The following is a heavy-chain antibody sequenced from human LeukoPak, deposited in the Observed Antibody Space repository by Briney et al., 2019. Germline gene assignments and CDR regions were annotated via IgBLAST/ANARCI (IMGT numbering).Heavy chain of an antibody. CDR1: GFSFSNYW. CDR2: IKEDGSQI. V-gene: IGHV3-7*01. Sequence: PGGSLRLSCVGTGFSFSNYWLNWVRQAPGKGLEWVANIKEDGSQIYYVDSVKGRFTISRDNAKNSVYLQMNSLRAEDTAVYYCAGSSGWLFDYWGQGTLVAVSS. D-gene: IGHD6-19*01. J-gene: IGHJ4*02. CDR3: AGSSGWLFDY.